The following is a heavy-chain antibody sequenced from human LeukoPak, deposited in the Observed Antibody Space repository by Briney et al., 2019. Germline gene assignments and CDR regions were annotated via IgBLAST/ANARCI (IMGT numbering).Heavy chain of an antibody. Sequence: SETLSLTRTVSGGSISSYYWSWIRQPPGKGLEWIGYIYYSGSTNYNPSLKSRVTISVDTSKNQFSLKLSSVTAADTAVYYCARDPIAAGWFDPWGQGTLVTVSS. J-gene: IGHJ5*02. CDR3: ARDPIAAGWFDP. CDR2: IYYSGST. D-gene: IGHD6-13*01. CDR1: GGSISSYY. V-gene: IGHV4-59*01.